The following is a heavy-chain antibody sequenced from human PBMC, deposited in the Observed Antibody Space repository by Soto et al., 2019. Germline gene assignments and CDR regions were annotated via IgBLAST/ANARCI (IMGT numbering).Heavy chain of an antibody. J-gene: IGHJ3*02. V-gene: IGHV3-23*01. D-gene: IGHD1-1*01. Sequence: PGGSLRLSCVASGFTFSGYAMSWVRQAPGKGLEWVSAISGRGDNTYYTDSVKGRFTSSRDNSKNTLYLQMNSLRDEDTAVYYCAKAAVNWNDADAFDMWGQGTMVTVSS. CDR1: GFTFSGYA. CDR2: ISGRGDNT. CDR3: AKAAVNWNDADAFDM.